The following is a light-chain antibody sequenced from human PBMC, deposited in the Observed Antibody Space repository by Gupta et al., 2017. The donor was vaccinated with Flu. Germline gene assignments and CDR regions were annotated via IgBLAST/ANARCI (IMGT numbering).Light chain of an antibody. J-gene: IGLJ1*01. Sequence: QSALTQPASVSASAGQSLTISCTGTSSDVGGYNYVSWYQQHPGKAPKLMIYEVSNRPSGVSNRFSGSKSGNSVSLTISGLQAEDEADYYCSAYTSSSTLEVFGTGTKVTVL. V-gene: IGLV2-14*01. CDR3: SAYTSSSTLEV. CDR1: SSDVGGYNY. CDR2: EVS.